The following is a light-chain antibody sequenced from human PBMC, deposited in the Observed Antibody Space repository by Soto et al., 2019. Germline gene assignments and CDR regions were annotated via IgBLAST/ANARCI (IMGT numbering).Light chain of an antibody. CDR3: SSYAGSNNLV. Sequence: QSALTQPPSASGSPGQSVTISCTGTSSDVGGYNYVSWYQPYPGKAPKLMIYEVTKRPSGVPDRFSGSKSGNTASLTVSGLQAEDEADYYCSSYAGSNNLVFGGGTKLTVL. J-gene: IGLJ2*01. CDR1: SSDVGGYNY. V-gene: IGLV2-8*01. CDR2: EVT.